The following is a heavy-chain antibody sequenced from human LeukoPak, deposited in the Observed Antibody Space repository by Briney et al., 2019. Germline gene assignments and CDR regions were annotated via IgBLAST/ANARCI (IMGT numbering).Heavy chain of an antibody. V-gene: IGHV3-48*04. Sequence: PGGSLRLSCAASGFTFSRYSMNWVRQAPGKGLEWVSYISSSSSTIYYADSVKGRFTISRDNAKNSLYLQMNSLRAEDTAVYYCARTYSGSLVDYWGQGTLVTVSS. CDR3: ARTYSGSLVDY. D-gene: IGHD1-26*01. CDR1: GFTFSRYS. J-gene: IGHJ4*02. CDR2: ISSSSSTI.